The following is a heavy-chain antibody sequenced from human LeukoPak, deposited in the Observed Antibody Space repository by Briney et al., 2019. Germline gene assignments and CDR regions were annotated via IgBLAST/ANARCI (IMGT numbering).Heavy chain of an antibody. CDR2: ISSNGANT. V-gene: IGHV3-64D*09. CDR3: VKRYCSGGSCYQFDY. J-gene: IGHJ4*02. D-gene: IGHD2-15*01. CDR1: GFTFSNYA. Sequence: PGGSLRLSCSASGFTFSNYAMHWVRQAPGKGLEYVSAISSNGANTYYADSVKGRVTISRDNSKNTLFLQLSSLRAEDTAVYYCVKRYCSGGSCYQFDYWGQGTLVTVSS.